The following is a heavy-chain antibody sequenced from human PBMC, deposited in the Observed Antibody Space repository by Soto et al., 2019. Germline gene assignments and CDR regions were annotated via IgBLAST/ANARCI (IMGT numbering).Heavy chain of an antibody. V-gene: IGHV4-34*01. Sequence: PSETLSLTCAVYGGSFSGYYWSWIRQPPGKGLEWIGEINHSGSTNYNPSLKSRVTISVDTSKNQFSLKLSSVTATDTAVYYCARVRRLFSGYYHRWFDPWGQGTLVTVSS. CDR2: INHSGST. J-gene: IGHJ5*02. CDR3: ARVRRLFSGYYHRWFDP. D-gene: IGHD3-22*01. CDR1: GGSFSGYY.